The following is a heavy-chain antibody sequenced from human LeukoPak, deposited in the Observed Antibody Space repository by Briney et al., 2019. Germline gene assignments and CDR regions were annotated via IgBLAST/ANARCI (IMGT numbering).Heavy chain of an antibody. CDR3: ARDLTRITMVRGVIGY. Sequence: GGSLRLSCAASGFTFSSYSMNWVRQAPGKGLEWVSSISSSSSYIYYADSVKGRFTISRDNAKNSLYLQMNSLRAEDTAVYYCARDLTRITMVRGVIGYWGQGTLVTVSS. CDR2: ISSSSSYI. D-gene: IGHD3-10*01. J-gene: IGHJ4*02. V-gene: IGHV3-21*01. CDR1: GFTFSSYS.